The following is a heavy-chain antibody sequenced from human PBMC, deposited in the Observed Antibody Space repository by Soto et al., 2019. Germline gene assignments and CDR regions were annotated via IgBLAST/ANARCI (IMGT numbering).Heavy chain of an antibody. J-gene: IGHJ4*02. CDR2: FDPEDGET. V-gene: IGHV1-24*01. D-gene: IGHD3-3*01. CDR1: GYPLTELS. Sequence: SVKVSCKVSGYPLTELSMHWVRQAPGKGLEWMGGFDPEDGETIYAQKFQGRVTMTEDTSTDTAYMELSSLRSEDTAVYYCATRGTYYDFWRSFDYWGQGTLVTVSS. CDR3: ATRGTYYDFWRSFDY.